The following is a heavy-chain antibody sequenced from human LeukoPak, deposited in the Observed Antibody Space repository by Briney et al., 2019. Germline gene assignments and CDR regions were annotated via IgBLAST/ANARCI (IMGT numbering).Heavy chain of an antibody. D-gene: IGHD1-1*01. CDR2: ISSSSSYI. CDR3: AGSERRVVDP. J-gene: IGHJ5*02. CDR1: GFTFSSYS. V-gene: IGHV3-21*01. Sequence: GGSLRLSCAASGFTFSSYSMNWVRQAPGKGLEWVSSISSSSSYIYYADSVKGRFTISRDNAKNSLYLQMNSLRAEDTAVYYCAGSERRVVDPWGQGTLVTVSS.